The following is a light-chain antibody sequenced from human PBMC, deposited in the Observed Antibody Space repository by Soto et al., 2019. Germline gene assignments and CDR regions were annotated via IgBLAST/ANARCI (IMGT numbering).Light chain of an antibody. J-gene: IGKJ5*01. CDR3: KQRHMWPIT. V-gene: IGKV3-11*01. CDR1: QSFRGL. CDR2: DAY. Sequence: EVVLTQSPVTLSLSPGERATLSCRASQSFRGLLAWYQQKPGQAPRLLIYDAYNRATGIPPRFSGSGSGTDFTLTSSSLAPEDSAVYYCKQRHMWPITFGQGTRVEIK.